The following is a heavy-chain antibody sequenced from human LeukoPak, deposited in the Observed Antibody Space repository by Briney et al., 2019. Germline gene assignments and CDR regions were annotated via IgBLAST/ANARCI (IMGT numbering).Heavy chain of an antibody. CDR1: GFTFSSYS. CDR3: ARDRTTVVSPDAFDI. CDR2: ISSSSTI. Sequence: GGSLRLSCAASGFTFSSYSMNWVRQAPGKGLEWVSYISSSSTIYYADSVKGRFTISRDNAKNSLYLQMNSLRDEDTAVYYCARDRTTVVSPDAFDIWGQGTMVTVSS. D-gene: IGHD4-17*01. J-gene: IGHJ3*02. V-gene: IGHV3-48*02.